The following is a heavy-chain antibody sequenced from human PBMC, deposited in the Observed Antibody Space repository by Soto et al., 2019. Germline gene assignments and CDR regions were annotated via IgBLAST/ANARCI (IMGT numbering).Heavy chain of an antibody. V-gene: IGHV3-66*01. J-gene: IGHJ6*02. Sequence: EVQLVESGGGLVQPGGSLRLSCAASGFTVSSNYMSWVRQAPGKGLEWVSVIYSGGSTYYADSVKGRFTIPRDNAKNTLYLRMNSVRAEDTAVYYCARWADSSCYYTGVYCYYGMDVWGQGTTVTVSS. CDR1: GFTVSSNY. D-gene: IGHD3-22*01. CDR2: IYSGGST. CDR3: ARWADSSCYYTGVYCYYGMDV.